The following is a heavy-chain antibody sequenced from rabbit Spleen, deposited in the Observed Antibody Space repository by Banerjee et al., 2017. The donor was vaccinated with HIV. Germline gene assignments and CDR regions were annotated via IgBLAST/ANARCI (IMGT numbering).Heavy chain of an antibody. J-gene: IGHJ6*01. CDR1: GIDFSSGAW. Sequence: QEQLVESGGGLVQPEGSLTLTCTASGIDFSSGAWICWVRQAPGKGLEWIGCIDTDSGGRTYYAYWAKGRFTISKTSSTTVTLQMPSLTVADTATYFCARDTGSSFSSYGMDLWGPGTLVTVS. D-gene: IGHD8-1*01. CDR2: IDTDSGGRT. V-gene: IGHV1S45*01. CDR3: ARDTGSSFSSYGMDL.